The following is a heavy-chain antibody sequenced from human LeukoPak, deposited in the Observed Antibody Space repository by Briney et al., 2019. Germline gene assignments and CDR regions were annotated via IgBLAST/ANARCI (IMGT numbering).Heavy chain of an antibody. CDR3: ARDRGYCSSTSCYQDTAKNWFDP. CDR2: SGGST. J-gene: IGHJ5*02. D-gene: IGHD2-2*01. V-gene: IGHV3-53*01. Sequence: SGGSTYYADSVKGRFTISRDNSKNTLYLQMNSLRAEDTAVYYCARDRGYCSSTSCYQDTAKNWFDPWGQGTLVTVSS.